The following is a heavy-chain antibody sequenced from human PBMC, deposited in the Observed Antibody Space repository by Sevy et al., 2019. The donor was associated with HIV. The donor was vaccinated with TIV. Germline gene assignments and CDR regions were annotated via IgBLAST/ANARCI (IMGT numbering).Heavy chain of an antibody. CDR2: IKQDGSEK. CDR1: GFTFSSYW. Sequence: GGSLRLSCAASGFTFSSYWMSWVRQAPGRGLEWVANIKQDGSEKYYVDSVKGRFTISRDNAKNSLYLQMNSLRAEDTAVYYCARLGYCSSTSYQYFQHWGQGTLVTVSS. CDR3: ARLGYCSSTSYQYFQH. D-gene: IGHD2-2*01. V-gene: IGHV3-7*01. J-gene: IGHJ1*01.